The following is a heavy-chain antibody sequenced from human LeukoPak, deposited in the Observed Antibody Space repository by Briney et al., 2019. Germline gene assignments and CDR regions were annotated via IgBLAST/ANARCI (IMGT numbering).Heavy chain of an antibody. J-gene: IGHJ4*02. CDR2: IYSGGIT. CDR3: ARSTSTSTTWGY. D-gene: IGHD2-2*01. CDR1: EFNVSNNY. Sequence: GGSLRLSCAASEFNVSNNYMSWVRQAPGKGLEWVSAIYSGGITYYADSVKGRFTISRDNSKNTVYLQMNSLSAEDTAVYYCARSTSTSTTWGYWGQGTLVTVSS. V-gene: IGHV3-53*01.